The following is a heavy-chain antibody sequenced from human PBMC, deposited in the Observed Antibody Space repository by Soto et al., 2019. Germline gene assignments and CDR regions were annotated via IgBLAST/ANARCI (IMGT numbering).Heavy chain of an antibody. V-gene: IGHV3-23*01. CDR3: AKSLSTAVNYGLDV. D-gene: IGHD2-2*01. Sequence: EVQLLESGGGLVQPGGSLRLSCGASGFIFSDNAMTWDRQAPGKGLEWVSSISDDGDSTYYADSVKGRFAVSRDNSKNTLFLHMNSLGAEDTAVYYCAKSLSTAVNYGLDVWGQGTSVTVSS. CDR1: GFIFSDNA. CDR2: ISDDGDST. J-gene: IGHJ6*02.